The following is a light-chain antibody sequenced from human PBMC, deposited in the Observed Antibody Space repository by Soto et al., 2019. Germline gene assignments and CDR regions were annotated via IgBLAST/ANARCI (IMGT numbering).Light chain of an antibody. V-gene: IGLV2-14*03. Sequence: QSALTQPASVSGSPGQSITSSCTGTGSDVGGFNFVSWYQQHPGKAPKLILYDVTNRPSGVSNRFSGSKSGNTASLTISGLQAEDEAAYHCSSYSGSTTLGYVFGTGTKVTVL. J-gene: IGLJ1*01. CDR1: GSDVGGFNF. CDR3: SSYSGSTTLGYV. CDR2: DVT.